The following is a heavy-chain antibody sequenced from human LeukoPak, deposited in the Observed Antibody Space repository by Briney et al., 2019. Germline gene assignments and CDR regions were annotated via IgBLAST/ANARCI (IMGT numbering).Heavy chain of an antibody. Sequence: SETLSLTCTVSGGSISSYYWSWIRQPPGKGLEWIGYIYYSGSTNYNPSLKSRVTISVDASKNQFSLKLSSVTAADTAVYYCARRATSWVVVGGYFDYWGQGTLVTVSS. CDR1: GGSISSYY. CDR2: IYYSGST. CDR3: ARRATSWVVVGGYFDY. D-gene: IGHD1-26*01. V-gene: IGHV4-59*08. J-gene: IGHJ4*02.